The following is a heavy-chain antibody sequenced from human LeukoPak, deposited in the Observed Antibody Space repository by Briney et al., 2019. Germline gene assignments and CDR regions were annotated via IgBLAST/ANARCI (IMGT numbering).Heavy chain of an antibody. CDR1: GFTFSSYS. J-gene: IGHJ6*02. CDR3: ARNTPSLTTYGMDV. Sequence: TGGSLRLSCAASGFTFSSYSMNWVRQAPGKGLEWVSVISGGSSSTFYADSVKGRFTISRDNAKNSLYLQMDSLRAEDTAVYYCARNTPSLTTYGMDVWGQGTTVTVSS. V-gene: IGHV3-21*01. D-gene: IGHD1-14*01. CDR2: ISGGSSST.